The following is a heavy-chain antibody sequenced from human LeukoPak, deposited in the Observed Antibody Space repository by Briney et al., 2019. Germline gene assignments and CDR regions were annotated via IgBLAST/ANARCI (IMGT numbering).Heavy chain of an antibody. J-gene: IGHJ3*02. CDR2: ISSSGSTI. V-gene: IGHV3-11*01. Sequence: PGGSLRLSCAASGFTFSVYYMSWIRQAPGKGLEWVSYISSSGSTIYYADSVKGRFTISRDNAKNSLYLQMNSLRDEDTAVYYCARELLGYCSGGSCPGGFDIWGQGTMVTVSS. CDR1: GFTFSVYY. D-gene: IGHD2-15*01. CDR3: ARELLGYCSGGSCPGGFDI.